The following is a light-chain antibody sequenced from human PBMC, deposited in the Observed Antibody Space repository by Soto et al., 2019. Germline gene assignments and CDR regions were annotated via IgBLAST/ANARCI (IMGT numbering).Light chain of an antibody. CDR3: QHYNSYSEA. J-gene: IGKJ1*01. Sequence: DIQMTQSPSTLSGSVGDRVTITCRASQTIISWLSWYQQKPGKAPKLLIYKASTLKSGVPSRFSGSGSGTEFTPTISSLQPDDFATYYCQHYNSYSEAFGQGTKVDIK. CDR2: KAS. CDR1: QTIISW. V-gene: IGKV1-5*03.